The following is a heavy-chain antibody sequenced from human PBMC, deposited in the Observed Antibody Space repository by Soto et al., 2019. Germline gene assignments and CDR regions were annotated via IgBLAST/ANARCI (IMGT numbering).Heavy chain of an antibody. D-gene: IGHD2-2*01. CDR3: ARDTISGCSSWLQ. CDR1: GYTFTGYY. V-gene: IGHV1-2*02. Sequence: ASVKVSCKASGYTFTGYYMHWVRQAPGQGLEWMGWINPNSGGTNYAQKFQGRVTLTRDTSTSTAYMELSRLRSDDTAVYYCARDTISGCSSWLQWGQGTLVTAPQ. CDR2: INPNSGGT. J-gene: IGHJ4*02.